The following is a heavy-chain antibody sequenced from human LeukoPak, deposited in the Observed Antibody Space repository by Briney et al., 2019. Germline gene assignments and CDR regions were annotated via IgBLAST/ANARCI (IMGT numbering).Heavy chain of an antibody. D-gene: IGHD5-18*01. V-gene: IGHV3-7*01. CDR2: IKQDGGEK. CDR1: GFTFSSYW. CDR3: ARAEFSYGDLPYFDY. Sequence: GGPLRLSCAASGFTFSSYWMSWVRQAPGRGLEWVANIKQDGGEKYYVDSVKGRFTISRDNAKNSLYLQMNSLRAEDTAVYYCARAEFSYGDLPYFDYWGQGTLVTVSS. J-gene: IGHJ4*02.